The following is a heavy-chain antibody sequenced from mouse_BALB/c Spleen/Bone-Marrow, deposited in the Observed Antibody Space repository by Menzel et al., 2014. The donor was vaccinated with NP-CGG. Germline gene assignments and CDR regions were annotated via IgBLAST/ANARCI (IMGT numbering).Heavy chain of an antibody. CDR1: GFSLTSYG. CDR3: ARNNGGYYSWFAY. V-gene: IGHV2-2*02. D-gene: IGHD2-3*01. J-gene: IGHJ3*01. Sequence: VKVVESGPGLVQPSQSLSITCTVSGFSLTSYGVHWVRQSPGKGLEWLGVIWSGGSTDYNAAFISRLSISKDNSKSQVFFKMNSLQANDTAIYYCARNNGGYYSWFAYWGQGTLVTVSA. CDR2: IWSGGST.